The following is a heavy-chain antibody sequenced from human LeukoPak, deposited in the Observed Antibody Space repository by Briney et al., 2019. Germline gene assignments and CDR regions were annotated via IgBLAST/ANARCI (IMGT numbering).Heavy chain of an antibody. V-gene: IGHV4-30-2*01. Sequence: PSETLSLTCAVSGGSISSGGYSWSWIRQPPGKGLEWIGYIYHSGSTYYNPSLKSRVTISVDRSKSQFSLKLSSVTAADTAVYYCARERLAGSGSYYPDAFDIWGQGTLVTVSS. CDR1: GGSISSGGYS. CDR3: ARERLAGSGSYYPDAFDI. J-gene: IGHJ3*02. D-gene: IGHD1-26*01. CDR2: IYHSGST.